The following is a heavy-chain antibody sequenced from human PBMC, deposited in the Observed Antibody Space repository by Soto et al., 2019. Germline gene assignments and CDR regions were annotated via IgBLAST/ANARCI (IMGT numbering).Heavy chain of an antibody. CDR3: ARGGEYCTNGACYGSDP. V-gene: IGHV1-18*01. Sequence: ASVKVSCKASGYTFINYGITWVRQAPGQGPEWMGWISGYNGNTKYAQKVQGRATMTTDTSTSTAYMDLWSLKSDDTAVYSCARGGEYCTNGACYGSDPWGQGTLVTVSS. CDR1: GYTFINYG. CDR2: ISGYNGNT. D-gene: IGHD2-8*01. J-gene: IGHJ5*02.